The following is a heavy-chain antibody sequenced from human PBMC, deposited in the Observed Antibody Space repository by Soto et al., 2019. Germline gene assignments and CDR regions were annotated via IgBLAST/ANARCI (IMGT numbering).Heavy chain of an antibody. CDR2: INHSGST. J-gene: IGHJ6*04. CDR3: ARRPLGIGLDV. CDR1: GGYFSGYH. V-gene: IGHV4-34*01. D-gene: IGHD7-27*01. Sequence: SETLSLTCAVYGGYFSGYHWSWIHQPPVKGLDWIGEINHSGSTNYNPSLKSRVTISVDTSKNQFSLKLSSVTAADTAVYYCARRPLGIGLDVWGKGTTVTVSS.